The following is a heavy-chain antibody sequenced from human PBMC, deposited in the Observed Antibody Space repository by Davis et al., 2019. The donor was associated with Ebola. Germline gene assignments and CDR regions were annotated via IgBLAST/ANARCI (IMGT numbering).Heavy chain of an antibody. Sequence: MPGGSLRLSCTVSGGSVNSGSYYWGWVRQPPGKGLEWIGSIYYSGSTYYNPSLRGRVSISVDTSKNAFSLKMTSVTAADTAMYYCAKGPFVAFDWGQGTLVTVSS. CDR2: IYYSGST. V-gene: IGHV4-39*07. D-gene: IGHD3-3*02. CDR3: AKGPFVAFD. J-gene: IGHJ4*02. CDR1: GGSVNSGSYY.